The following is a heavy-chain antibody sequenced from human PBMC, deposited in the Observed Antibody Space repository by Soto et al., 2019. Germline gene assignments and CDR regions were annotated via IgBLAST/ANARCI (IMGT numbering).Heavy chain of an antibody. V-gene: IGHV4-4*02. D-gene: IGHD1-26*01. CDR3: AREPIVGAIRQDAFDI. CDR2: IYHSGST. CDR1: GGSIRSSNW. J-gene: IGHJ3*02. Sequence: QVQLQESGPGLVKPSGTLSLTCAVSGGSIRSSNWWSWVRQPPGKGLEWIGEIYHSGSTNYNPSLKSRVTISXXKXKXXFSLKLNSVTAADTALYYCAREPIVGAIRQDAFDIWGQGTMVTVSS.